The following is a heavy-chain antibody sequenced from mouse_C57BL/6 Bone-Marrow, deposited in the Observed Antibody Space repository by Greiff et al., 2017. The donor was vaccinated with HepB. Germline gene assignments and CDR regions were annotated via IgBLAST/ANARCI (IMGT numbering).Heavy chain of an antibody. CDR2: IDPANGNT. V-gene: IGHV14-3*01. D-gene: IGHD1-1*01. CDR3: ARGPITTVVEGAMDY. J-gene: IGHJ4*01. CDR1: GFNIKNTY. Sequence: VQLKQSVAELVRPGASVKLSCTASGFNIKNTYMHWVKQRPEQGLEWIGRIDPANGNTKYAPKFQGKATITADTSSNTAYLQLSSLTSEDTAIYYCARGPITTVVEGAMDYWGQGTSVTVSS.